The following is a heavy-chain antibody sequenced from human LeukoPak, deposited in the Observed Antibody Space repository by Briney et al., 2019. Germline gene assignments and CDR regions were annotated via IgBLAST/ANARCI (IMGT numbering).Heavy chain of an antibody. Sequence: PSETLSLTCTVSGGSLSSYYWRWLRQPPGKGLEWIGYIYHSGSTNYNPSLKSRVTTSVDTSKNQFSLKLSSVTAADTAVYYCARSYGGNFYWFDPWGQGTLVTVSS. V-gene: IGHV4-59*01. CDR1: GGSLSSYY. CDR2: IYHSGST. CDR3: ARSYGGNFYWFDP. J-gene: IGHJ5*02. D-gene: IGHD4-23*01.